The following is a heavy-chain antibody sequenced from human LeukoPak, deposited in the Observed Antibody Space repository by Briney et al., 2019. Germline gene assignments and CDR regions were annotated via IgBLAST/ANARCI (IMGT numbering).Heavy chain of an antibody. CDR3: ARDRGCSSTSCYAGGYYYYGMDV. D-gene: IGHD2-2*01. Sequence: GGSLRLSCAASGFTFSSYSMNWVRQAPGKGLEWVSYISSSSSTIYYADSVKGRFTISRDNAKNSLYLQMNSLRAEDTAVYYCARDRGCSSTSCYAGGYYYYGMDVWGQGTTVTVSS. CDR2: ISSSSSTI. CDR1: GFTFSSYS. V-gene: IGHV3-48*01. J-gene: IGHJ6*02.